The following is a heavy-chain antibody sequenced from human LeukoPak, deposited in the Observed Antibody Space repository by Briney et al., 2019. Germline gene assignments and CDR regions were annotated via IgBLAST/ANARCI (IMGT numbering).Heavy chain of an antibody. J-gene: IGHJ5*02. CDR2: IRFDGSDK. D-gene: IGHD5-12*01. CDR1: GFTFSSYG. CDR3: ARDGYSGYDLYNWFDP. V-gene: IGHV3-30*02. Sequence: GGSLRLSCAASGFTFSSYGMHWVRQAPGKGLEWVAFIRFDGSDKYYADSAKGRFTISRDNSKNTLYLQMNSLRAEDTAVYYCARDGYSGYDLYNWFDPWGQGTLVTVSS.